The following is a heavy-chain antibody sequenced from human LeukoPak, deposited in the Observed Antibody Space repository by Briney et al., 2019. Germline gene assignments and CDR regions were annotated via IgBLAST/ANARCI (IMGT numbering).Heavy chain of an antibody. CDR1: GFTFSGYT. D-gene: IGHD2-2*01. CDR2: ISSSSSYI. CDR3: TRDRVVVVPAAFDY. V-gene: IGHV3-21*01. Sequence: GGSLRLSCAAPGFTFSGYTMNWVRQAPGKGLEWVSSISSSSSYIYYADSLKGRITISRDNAKNSLYLQMDGLRAEDTAVYYCTRDRVVVVPAAFDYWGQGTLVTVSS. J-gene: IGHJ4*02.